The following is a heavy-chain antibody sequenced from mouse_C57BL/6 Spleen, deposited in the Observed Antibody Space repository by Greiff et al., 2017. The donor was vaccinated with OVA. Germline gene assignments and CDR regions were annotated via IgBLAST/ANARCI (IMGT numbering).Heavy chain of an antibody. CDR1: GFSFNTYA. Sequence: EVKLMESGGGLVQPKGSLKLSCAASGFSFNTYAMHWVRQAPGKGLEWVARIRSKSNNYATYYADSVKDRFTISRADSESMLYLHMNNLTTEDAAMYYCVRNEDDGYYGAMDDWGQGTSVTVAS. CDR2: IRSKSNNYAT. D-gene: IGHD2-3*01. J-gene: IGHJ4*01. CDR3: VRNEDDGYYGAMDD. V-gene: IGHV10-1*01.